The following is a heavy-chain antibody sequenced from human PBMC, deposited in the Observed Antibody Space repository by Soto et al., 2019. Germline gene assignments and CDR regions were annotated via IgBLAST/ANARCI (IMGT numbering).Heavy chain of an antibody. CDR2: ISSNGGST. CDR3: VKIPAYYDLL. V-gene: IGHV3-64D*06. CDR1: GFTFSSYA. J-gene: IGHJ4*02. D-gene: IGHD3-3*01. Sequence: PGGSLRLSCSASGFTFSSYAMHWVRQAPGKGLEYVSAISSNGGSTYYADSVKGRFTISRDNSKNTLYLQMSSLRAGDTAVYYCVKIPAYYDLLWGQGTLVTVSS.